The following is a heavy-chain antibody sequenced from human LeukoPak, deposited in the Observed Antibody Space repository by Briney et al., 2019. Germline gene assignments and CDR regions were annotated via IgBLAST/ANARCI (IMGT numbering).Heavy chain of an antibody. V-gene: IGHV4-39*07. D-gene: IGHD6-19*01. Sequence: PSETLSLTCTVSGGSISSSIYYWGWIRQPPGKGLEWIGSIYYSGSTYYNPSLNSRVTISVDKSRNQFSLNLTSVTAADTAVYYCARTGAVAGINDVWGRGTLVTVSS. CDR1: GGSISSSIYY. CDR2: IYYSGST. CDR3: ARTGAVAGINDV. J-gene: IGHJ2*01.